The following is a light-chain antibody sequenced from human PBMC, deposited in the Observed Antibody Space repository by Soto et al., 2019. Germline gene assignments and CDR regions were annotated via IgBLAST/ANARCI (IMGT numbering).Light chain of an antibody. J-gene: IGKJ1*01. CDR3: QQVNSYPRT. CDR2: DAS. V-gene: IGKV1-13*02. Sequence: IELCPYTSSLSACVGGRVTIACRASQGISSALAWYQQKPGKAPKLLIYDASSLESGVPSRFGGSGSGTDFTLTISSLQPKDFATYYCQQVNSYPRTFGQGTKV. CDR1: QGISSA.